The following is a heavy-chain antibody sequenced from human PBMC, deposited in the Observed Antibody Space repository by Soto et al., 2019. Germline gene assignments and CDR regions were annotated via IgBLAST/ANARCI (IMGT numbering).Heavy chain of an antibody. J-gene: IGHJ6*03. V-gene: IGHV1-18*01. CDR3: ARVPSPYDFWSGYYNGANYYYYYMDV. Sequence: ASVKVSCKASGYTFTSYGISWVRQAPGQGLEWMGWISAYNGNTNYAQKLQGRVTMTPDTSTSTADIELRSLRSDDTAVYYCARVPSPYDFWSGYYNGANYYYYYMDVWGKGTTVTVSS. CDR1: GYTFTSYG. D-gene: IGHD3-3*01. CDR2: ISAYNGNT.